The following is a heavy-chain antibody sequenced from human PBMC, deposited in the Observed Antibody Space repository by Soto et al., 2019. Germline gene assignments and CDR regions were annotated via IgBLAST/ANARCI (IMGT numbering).Heavy chain of an antibody. CDR2: INPSGGST. V-gene: IGHV1-46*01. Sequence: ASVKVSCKASGYTFTSHYMHWVRQAPGQGLEWMGIINPSGGSTSYAQKFQGRVTMTRDTSTSTVYMELSSLRSEDTAVYYCARAPSRSSCPRPRVTYLDYWGQGTLVTVSS. CDR3: ARAPSRSSCPRPRVTYLDY. D-gene: IGHD6-6*01. J-gene: IGHJ4*02. CDR1: GYTFTSHY.